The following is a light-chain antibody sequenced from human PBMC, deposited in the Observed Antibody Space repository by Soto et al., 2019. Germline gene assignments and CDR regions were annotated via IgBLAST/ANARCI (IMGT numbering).Light chain of an antibody. CDR2: DVT. J-gene: IGLJ2*01. CDR3: GSYTISSTHMI. CDR1: PSDIGAYNY. Sequence: QSALTQPASVSGSPGQSITISCSGTPSDIGAYNYVSWYQHLPGKAPKVIIYDVTNRPSGVSSRFSGSKSGTTASLTISGLQAEDEANYYCGSYTISSTHMIFGGGTKLTVL. V-gene: IGLV2-14*03.